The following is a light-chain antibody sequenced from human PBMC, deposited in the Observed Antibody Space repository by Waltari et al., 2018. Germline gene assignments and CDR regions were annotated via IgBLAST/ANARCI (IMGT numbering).Light chain of an antibody. CDR2: AGS. J-gene: IGLJ3*02. CDR1: SSDVGNYHF. Sequence: QSALTQPASVSGSPGQSITISCTGYSSDVGNYHFASWYHQHPDEAPQLVIYAGSKRPSGISIRFSGSKSGNTASLTISRLQAEDEADYYCCSYAGSRTPWVFVGGTRVTVL. V-gene: IGLV2-23*01. CDR3: CSYAGSRTPWV.